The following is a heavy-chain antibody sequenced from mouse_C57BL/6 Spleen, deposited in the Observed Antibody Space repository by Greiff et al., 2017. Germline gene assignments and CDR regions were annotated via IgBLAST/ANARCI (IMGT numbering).Heavy chain of an antibody. Sequence: VQLVESGPGLVQPSQSLSITCTVSGFSLTSYGVHWVRQSPGKGLEWLGVIWSGGSTDYNAAFISRLSISKDNSKSQVFFKMNSLQADDTAIYYCASNWDPFAYWGQGTLVTVSA. V-gene: IGHV2-2*01. CDR2: IWSGGST. J-gene: IGHJ3*01. CDR1: GFSLTSYG. D-gene: IGHD4-1*01. CDR3: ASNWDPFAY.